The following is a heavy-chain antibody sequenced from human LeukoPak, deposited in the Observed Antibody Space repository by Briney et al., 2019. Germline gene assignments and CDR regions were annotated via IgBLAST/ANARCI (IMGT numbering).Heavy chain of an antibody. D-gene: IGHD6-19*01. V-gene: IGHV1-2*02. J-gene: IGHJ4*02. Sequence: ASVKVSCKASGYTFTGYYMHWVRQAPGQGLEWMGWINPNSGGTSYAQNFQGRVTMTRDMSTSTVYMQLSSLRSEDTAVYYCARVFSSGWYGPDYFDYRGQGTLVTVSS. CDR2: INPNSGGT. CDR3: ARVFSSGWYGPDYFDY. CDR1: GYTFTGYY.